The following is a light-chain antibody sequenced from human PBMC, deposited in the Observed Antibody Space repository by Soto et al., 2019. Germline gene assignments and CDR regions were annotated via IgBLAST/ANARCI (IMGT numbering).Light chain of an antibody. CDR3: GTWDSSLSLVV. V-gene: IGLV1-51*02. CDR1: GSNIGNNY. CDR2: ENN. J-gene: IGLJ2*01. Sequence: QSALTQPPSVSAAPGQKVTISCSGSGSNIGNNYVSWYQHVPGTAPKVLIYENNKRPSGIPDRFSGSKSGTSATLGITGLQTGDEADYYCGTWDSSLSLVVFGGGTKLTVL.